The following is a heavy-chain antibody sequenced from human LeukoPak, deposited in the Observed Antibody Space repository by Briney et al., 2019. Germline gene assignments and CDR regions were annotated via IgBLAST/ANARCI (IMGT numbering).Heavy chain of an antibody. CDR1: GGSLSSHY. Sequence: PAETLSLTCTVSGGSLSSHYWSWIRQSPGKGLEWIGFIYYSGNTSSNPSLKSRVTMSVDTSKNQFSLRLTSVTAADTAVYYCASGLRRDWFDPWGQGTLVTVSS. CDR2: IYYSGNT. CDR3: ASGLRRDWFDP. D-gene: IGHD2-21*01. V-gene: IGHV4-59*11. J-gene: IGHJ5*02.